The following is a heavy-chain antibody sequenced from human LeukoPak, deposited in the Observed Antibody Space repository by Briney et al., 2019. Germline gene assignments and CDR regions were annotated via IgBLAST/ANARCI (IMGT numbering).Heavy chain of an antibody. D-gene: IGHD2-21*02. CDR3: AADSDWAFHY. Sequence: GGSLRLSCAASGFTFSIYAIHWVRQAPGKGLEWVAVISYDGSNEYYADSVKGRFTISRDNGKNSLYLQMNSLRDEDTAVYYCAADSDWAFHYWGQGTRVTVSS. CDR2: ISYDGSNE. CDR1: GFTFSIYA. J-gene: IGHJ4*02. V-gene: IGHV3-30-3*01.